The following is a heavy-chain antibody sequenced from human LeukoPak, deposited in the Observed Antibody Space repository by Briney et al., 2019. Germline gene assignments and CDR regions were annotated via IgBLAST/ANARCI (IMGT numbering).Heavy chain of an antibody. D-gene: IGHD2-15*01. J-gene: IGHJ4*02. CDR3: AKDRVYGSSYFCFDD. Sequence: QPGGSLRLSCAASGFTFSSYSMNWVRQAPGKGLEWVAFIRFDGTNKFYADSVRGRFTISRDNSRNMLYLQMNSLRAEDTALYYCAKDRVYGSSYFCFDDWGQGTLVTVSS. CDR1: GFTFSSYS. CDR2: IRFDGTNK. V-gene: IGHV3-30*02.